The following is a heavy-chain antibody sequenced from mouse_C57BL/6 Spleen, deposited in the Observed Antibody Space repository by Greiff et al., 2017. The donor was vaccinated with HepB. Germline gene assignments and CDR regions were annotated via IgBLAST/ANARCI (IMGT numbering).Heavy chain of an antibody. J-gene: IGHJ3*01. CDR2: INPGSGGT. D-gene: IGHD1-1*01. CDR1: GYAFTNYL. V-gene: IGHV1-54*01. Sequence: QVQLKESGAELVRPGTSVKVSCKASGYAFTNYLIEWVKQRPGQGLEWIGVINPGSGGTNYNEKFKGKATLTADKSSSTAYMQLSSLTSEDSAVYFCAREGGYYGSSSPWFAYWGQGTLVTVSA. CDR3: AREGGYYGSSSPWFAY.